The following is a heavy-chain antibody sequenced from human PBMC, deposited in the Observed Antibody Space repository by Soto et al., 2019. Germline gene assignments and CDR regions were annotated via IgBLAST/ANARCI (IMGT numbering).Heavy chain of an antibody. J-gene: IGHJ6*03. CDR3: ARNQPPNYYGSGSYTPYYYYYYMDV. CDR2: IKQDGSEK. Sequence: HPGGSLRLSCAASGFTFSSYWMSWVRQAPGKGLEWVANIKQDGSEKYYVDSVKGRFTISRDNAKNSLYLQMNSLRAEDTAVYYCARNQPPNYYGSGSYTPYYYYYYMDVWGKGTTVTVSS. D-gene: IGHD3-10*01. V-gene: IGHV3-7*01. CDR1: GFTFSSYW.